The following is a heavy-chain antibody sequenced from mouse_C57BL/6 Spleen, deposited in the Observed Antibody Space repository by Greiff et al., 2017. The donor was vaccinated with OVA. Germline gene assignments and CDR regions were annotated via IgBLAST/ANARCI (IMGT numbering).Heavy chain of an antibody. J-gene: IGHJ2*02. V-gene: IGHV5-4*03. Sequence: EVKLVESGGGLVKPGGSLKLSCAASGFTFSSYAMSWVRQTPDKRLEWVATISDGGSYTYYPDNVQGRFTISRDNAKNNLYLQMSHLKSEDTAMYYCARTTVGYFDYWGQGTSLTVSS. CDR1: GFTFSSYA. CDR3: ARTTVGYFDY. CDR2: ISDGGSYT. D-gene: IGHD1-1*01.